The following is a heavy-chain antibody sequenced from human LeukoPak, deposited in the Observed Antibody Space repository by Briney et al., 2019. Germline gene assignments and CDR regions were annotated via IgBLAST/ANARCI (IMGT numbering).Heavy chain of an antibody. CDR1: GYTFTSYD. CDR3: ARGSSTSSSYYYYMDV. V-gene: IGHV1-8*01. J-gene: IGHJ6*03. D-gene: IGHD2-2*01. Sequence: ASVKVSCKASGYTFTSYDINWVRQATGQGLEWMGWMNPNSGNTGYAQKFQGRATMTRNTSISTAYMELSSLRSEDTAVYYCARGSSTSSSYYYYMDVWGKGTTVTVSS. CDR2: MNPNSGNT.